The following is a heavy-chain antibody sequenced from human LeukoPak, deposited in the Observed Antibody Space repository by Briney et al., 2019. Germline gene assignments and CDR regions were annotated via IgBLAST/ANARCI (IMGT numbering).Heavy chain of an antibody. CDR3: AKEGYSYGGGDAFDI. V-gene: IGHV3-23*01. D-gene: IGHD5-18*01. J-gene: IGHJ3*02. CDR1: GFSFERYA. CDR2: ISGSGYST. Sequence: GGSLRLSCTASGFSFERYAMSWVRQAPGKGLEWVSVISGSGYSTYYGDSVKGRFTISRDNSKNTLYLQMNSLRAEDTAVYYCAKEGYSYGGGDAFDIWGQGTMVTVSS.